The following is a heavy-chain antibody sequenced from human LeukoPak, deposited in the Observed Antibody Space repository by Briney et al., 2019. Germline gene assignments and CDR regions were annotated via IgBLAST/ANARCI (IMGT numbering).Heavy chain of an antibody. D-gene: IGHD3-9*01. CDR1: GGSISSYY. J-gene: IGHJ6*03. CDR3: ARVNIWTGYSYYYYYYYMDV. Sequence: PSETLSLTCTVSGGSISSYYWSWIRQPPGKGLEWIGYIYYSGSTNYNPSLKSRVTISVDTSKNQFSLKLSSVTAADTAVYYCARVNIWTGYSYYYYYYYMDVWGKGTTVTVSS. CDR2: IYYSGST. V-gene: IGHV4-59*01.